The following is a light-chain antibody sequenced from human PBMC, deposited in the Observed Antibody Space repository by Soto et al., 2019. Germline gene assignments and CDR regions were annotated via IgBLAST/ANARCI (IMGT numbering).Light chain of an antibody. CDR3: SPYTSSNTVV. J-gene: IGLJ2*01. V-gene: IGLV2-14*01. CDR1: SSDIGGYNY. Sequence: QSALTQPASVSGSPGQSIAISCTGTSSDIGGYNYVSWYQQHPGKAPKLMIYDVSARPSGVSNRFSGSKSDNTASLTISGLQAEDEADYYCSPYTSSNTVVFGGGTQLTVL. CDR2: DVS.